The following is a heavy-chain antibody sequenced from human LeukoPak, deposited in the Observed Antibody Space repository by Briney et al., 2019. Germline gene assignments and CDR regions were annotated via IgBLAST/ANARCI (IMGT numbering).Heavy chain of an antibody. CDR3: ASPTLIGV. CDR1: GFTFSSYG. V-gene: IGHV3-30*03. Sequence: GGSLRLSCAASGFTFSSYGMHWVRQAPGKGLEWVAVISYDGSNKYYADSVKGRFTISRDNAKNSLYLQMNSLRAEDTAVYYCASPTLIGVWGKGTTVTISS. J-gene: IGHJ6*04. D-gene: IGHD2-15*01. CDR2: ISYDGSNK.